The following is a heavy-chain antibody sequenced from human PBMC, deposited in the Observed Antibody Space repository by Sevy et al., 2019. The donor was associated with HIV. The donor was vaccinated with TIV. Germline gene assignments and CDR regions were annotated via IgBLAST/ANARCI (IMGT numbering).Heavy chain of an antibody. D-gene: IGHD6-13*01. CDR2: ISGSGGRT. CDR3: AKRTAAGGPSFDY. J-gene: IGHJ4*02. CDR1: GFTFSSYD. V-gene: IGHV3-23*01. Sequence: GGSLRLSCAASGFTFSSYDMSWVRQAPGKGLEWVSAISGSGGRTSYADSVKGRFTISRDNSKNTRYLQMNSLRAEDTAVYYCAKRTAAGGPSFDYWGQGTLVTVSS.